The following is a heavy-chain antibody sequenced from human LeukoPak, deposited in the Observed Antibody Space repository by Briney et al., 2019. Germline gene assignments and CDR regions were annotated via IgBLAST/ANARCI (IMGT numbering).Heavy chain of an antibody. D-gene: IGHD3-16*01. V-gene: IGHV3-11*04. Sequence: PGGSLRLSCAASGFTFSDYYMSWIRQAPGKGLEWVSYIGSSGSPIYYADSVRGRFTISRDNAKNSLFLQVNSLRAEDTAVYYCARPPTVITAGYYFGYWGQGTLVTVSS. CDR2: IGSSGSPI. CDR3: ARPPTVITAGYYFGY. CDR1: GFTFSDYY. J-gene: IGHJ4*02.